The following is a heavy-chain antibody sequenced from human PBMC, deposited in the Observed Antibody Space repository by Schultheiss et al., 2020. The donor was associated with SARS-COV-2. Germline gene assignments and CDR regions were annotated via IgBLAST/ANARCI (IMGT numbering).Heavy chain of an antibody. D-gene: IGHD2-2*01. Sequence: SVKVSCKASGGTFSSYAISWVRQAPGQGLEWMGGIIPIFGTANYAQKFQDRVTITADKSTSTAYMELSSLRSEDTAVYYCARDTMDCSSTSCSRLPGMDVWGLGATVTV. CDR2: IIPIFGTA. V-gene: IGHV1-69*06. CDR1: GGTFSSYA. J-gene: IGHJ6*02. CDR3: ARDTMDCSSTSCSRLPGMDV.